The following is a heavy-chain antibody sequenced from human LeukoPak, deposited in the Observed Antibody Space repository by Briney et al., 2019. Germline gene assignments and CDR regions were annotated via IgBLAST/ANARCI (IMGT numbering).Heavy chain of an antibody. CDR2: IKQDGSEK. Sequence: PGGSLRLSCAASGFTFSSYWMSWVRQAPGKWLEWVANIKQDGSEKYYVDSVKGRFTISRENDKNSLYLKMNSLGAEDTAVYYCARRGGANDYWGQGTLVTVSS. CDR1: GFTFSSYW. CDR3: ARRGGANDY. J-gene: IGHJ4*02. D-gene: IGHD3-16*01. V-gene: IGHV3-7*01.